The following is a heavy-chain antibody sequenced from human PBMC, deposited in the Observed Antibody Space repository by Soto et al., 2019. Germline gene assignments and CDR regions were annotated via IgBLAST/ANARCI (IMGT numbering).Heavy chain of an antibody. J-gene: IGHJ4*02. Sequence: SETLSLTCTVSGGSISSSSYYWGWIRQPPGKGREWIGSIYYSGSTYYNPSLKSRVTISVDTSKNQFSLKLSSVTAADTAVYYCARASVILWFGDPYPYYFDYWGQGTLVTVS. CDR1: GGSISSSSYY. D-gene: IGHD3-10*01. CDR3: ARASVILWFGDPYPYYFDY. V-gene: IGHV4-39*01. CDR2: IYYSGST.